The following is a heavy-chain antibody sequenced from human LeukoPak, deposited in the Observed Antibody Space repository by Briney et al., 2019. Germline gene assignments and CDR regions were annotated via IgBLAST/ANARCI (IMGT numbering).Heavy chain of an antibody. CDR3: ARERSPYEVRGRFGY. V-gene: IGHV3-30*04. J-gene: IGHJ4*02. D-gene: IGHD3-10*01. CDR1: GFTISSYA. Sequence: GGSLRLSCAASGFTISSYAMHWVRQAPGKGLEWVAVISYDGSNKYYADSVKGRFTISRDNSKNTLYLQMNSLRAEDTAVYYCARERSPYEVRGRFGYWGQGTLVTVSS. CDR2: ISYDGSNK.